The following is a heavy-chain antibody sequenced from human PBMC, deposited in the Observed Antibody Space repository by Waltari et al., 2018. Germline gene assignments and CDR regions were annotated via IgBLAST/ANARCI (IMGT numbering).Heavy chain of an antibody. CDR1: GGTFSSYA. Sequence: QVQLVQSGAAVKKPGSSVKVSCKASGGTFSSYAISWVRQAPGPGTGWMGGIIPIFGTANYAQKFQGRVTITADESTSTAYMELSSLRSEDTAVYYCARDPLDCSGGSCYPSYGMDVWGQGTRSPSP. D-gene: IGHD2-15*01. V-gene: IGHV1-69*01. J-gene: IGHJ6*02. CDR2: IIPIFGTA. CDR3: ARDPLDCSGGSCYPSYGMDV.